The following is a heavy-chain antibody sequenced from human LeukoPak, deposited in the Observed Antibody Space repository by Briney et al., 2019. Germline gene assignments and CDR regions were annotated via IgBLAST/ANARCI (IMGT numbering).Heavy chain of an antibody. CDR2: INHSGST. J-gene: IGHJ4*02. V-gene: IGHV4-34*01. Sequence: SETLSLTCAVYGGSFSGYYWSWIRQPPGKGLEWIGEINHSGSTYYNPSLKSRVTISADTSKNQFSLKLTSVTAADTAVYYCATLGEYYNTSGYYYNWGQGTLVTVSS. CDR3: ATLGEYYNTSGYYYN. D-gene: IGHD3-22*01. CDR1: GGSFSGYY.